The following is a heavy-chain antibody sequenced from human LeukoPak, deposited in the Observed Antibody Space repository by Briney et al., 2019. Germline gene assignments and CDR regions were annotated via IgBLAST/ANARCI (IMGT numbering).Heavy chain of an antibody. J-gene: IGHJ6*02. CDR2: IYYSGST. Sequence: PSGTLSLTCTVSGGSISSYYWSWIRQSPGKGLEWIGYIYYSGSTNYNPSLKSRVTISVDTSENQFSLKVSSVTAADTAVYYCAKHRSPYYYGMDVWGQGTTVTVSS. V-gene: IGHV4-59*08. CDR3: AKHRSPYYYGMDV. CDR1: GGSISSYY.